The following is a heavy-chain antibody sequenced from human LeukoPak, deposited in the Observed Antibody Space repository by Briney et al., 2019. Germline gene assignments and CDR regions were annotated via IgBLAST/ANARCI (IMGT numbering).Heavy chain of an antibody. V-gene: IGHV3-13*04. CDR1: GFSFNSYD. CDR2: ISTAGET. CDR3: ARSSAFDI. Sequence: GGSLRLSCAASGFSFNSYDMRWVRQATGKGLEWVSAISTAGETFYPGSVKGRFTISRENAKNSFYLQMNSLRAGDTAVYYCARSSAFDIWGQGTMVTVSS. J-gene: IGHJ3*02.